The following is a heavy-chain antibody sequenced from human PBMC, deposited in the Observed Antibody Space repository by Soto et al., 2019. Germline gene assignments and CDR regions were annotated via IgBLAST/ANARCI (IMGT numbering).Heavy chain of an antibody. J-gene: IGHJ4*02. CDR1: GFSFGGYA. CDR3: AKTESFNGYYNAFDY. D-gene: IGHD3-9*01. Sequence: HLGGSLRLSCAASGFSFGGYAVTWVRQAPGKGLEWVSAISGGGGSTYYADSVKGRFTISRDNSKNTVYLQMNSLRAGDTALYYCAKTESFNGYYNAFDYWGQGARVTVSS. CDR2: ISGGGGST. V-gene: IGHV3-23*01.